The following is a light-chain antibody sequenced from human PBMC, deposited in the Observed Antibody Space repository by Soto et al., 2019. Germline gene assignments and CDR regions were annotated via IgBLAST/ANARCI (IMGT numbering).Light chain of an antibody. Sequence: EIVLTQSPGTLSLSPGERATLSCRASQSVSSNYLAWYRQKPGQAPRILIYAASSRATGTPDRFSGSGSGTDFTLTISRLEPEAFAVYYCQQYGSSFTFGPGTKVDIK. V-gene: IGKV3-20*01. CDR1: QSVSSNY. CDR3: QQYGSSFT. CDR2: AAS. J-gene: IGKJ3*01.